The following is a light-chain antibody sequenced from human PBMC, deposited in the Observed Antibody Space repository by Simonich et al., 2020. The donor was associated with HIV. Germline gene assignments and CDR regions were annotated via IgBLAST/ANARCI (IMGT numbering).Light chain of an antibody. J-gene: IGKJ1*01. CDR1: QGISNS. CDR3: QQYFSTPPWT. V-gene: IGKV1-NL1*01. CDR2: AAS. Sequence: DIQMTQSPSSLSASVRDRVTITCRANQGISNSLAWYQQKPGKAPKLLLYAASRLESGVPSRFSGSGSGTEYTLTISSLQPEDFATYYCQQYFSTPPWTFGRGTRVEIK.